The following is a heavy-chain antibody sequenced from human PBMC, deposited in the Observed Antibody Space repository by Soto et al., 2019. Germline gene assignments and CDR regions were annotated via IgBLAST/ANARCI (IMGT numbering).Heavy chain of an antibody. J-gene: IGHJ6*02. D-gene: IGHD3-10*01. V-gene: IGHV4-30-4*01. CDR3: AGGGVRGVITRTRDYYGMDV. CDR2: IYYSGST. CDR1: GGSISSGDYY. Sequence: PSETLSLTCTVSGGSISSGDYYWSWIRQPPGKGLEWIGYIYYSGSTYYNPSLKSRVIISVDTSKNQFSLKASDTAMYYCAGGGVRGVITRTRDYYGMDVWGQGTTVTV.